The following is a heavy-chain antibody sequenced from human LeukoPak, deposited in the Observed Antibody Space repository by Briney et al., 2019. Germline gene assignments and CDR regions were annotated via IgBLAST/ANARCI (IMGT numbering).Heavy chain of an antibody. J-gene: IGHJ4*02. D-gene: IGHD3-22*01. CDR2: IIPIFGTA. Sequence: SVKVSCKASGGTFSSYAISWVRQAPGQGLEWMGRIIPIFGTANYAQKFQGRVTITTDESTCTAYMELSSLRSEDTAVYYCARERGDSSGYTPPYFDYWGQGTLVTVSS. CDR3: ARERGDSSGYTPPYFDY. CDR1: GGTFSSYA. V-gene: IGHV1-69*05.